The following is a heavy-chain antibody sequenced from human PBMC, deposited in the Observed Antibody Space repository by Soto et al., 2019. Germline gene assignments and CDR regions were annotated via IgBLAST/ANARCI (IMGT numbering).Heavy chain of an antibody. D-gene: IGHD7-27*01. J-gene: IGHJ4*02. Sequence: EVQLLESGGSLVQPGGSLRLSCAASGFTFNTYAMSWVRQGPGKGLEWVSSISGMSSDTYYADSVKGRFTISRDNSKNTLYLQMSSLRADDTAVYYCVKDLEVLGYWGQGTLVTVSS. V-gene: IGHV3-23*01. CDR1: GFTFNTYA. CDR3: VKDLEVLGY. CDR2: ISGMSSDT.